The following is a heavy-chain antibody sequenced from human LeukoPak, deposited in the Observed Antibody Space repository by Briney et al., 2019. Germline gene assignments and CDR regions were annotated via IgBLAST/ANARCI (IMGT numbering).Heavy chain of an antibody. Sequence: GGSLRLSCAASGFTFSSYGMHWVRQAPGKRLEWVAFIRYDGSNKYYADSVKGRFTISRDNSKNSLYLQMNSLRAEDTAVYYCARAGSGYEDGFDHWGQGTLVTVSS. CDR3: ARAGSGYEDGFDH. D-gene: IGHD5-12*01. V-gene: IGHV3-30*02. CDR1: GFTFSSYG. J-gene: IGHJ4*02. CDR2: IRYDGSNK.